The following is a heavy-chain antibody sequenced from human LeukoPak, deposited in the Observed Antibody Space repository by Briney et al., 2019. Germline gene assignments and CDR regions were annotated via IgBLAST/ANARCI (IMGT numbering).Heavy chain of an antibody. Sequence: GGSLRLSCAASGFTFSTYGMHWVRQAPGKGLEWVAFIRYDGSNEYYADSVKGRFTISRDNSKYTLHLQMNSLRPEDTAVYYCAKDDYRNYVRGSGDLDYWGQGTLVTVSS. CDR1: GFTFSTYG. CDR2: IRYDGSNE. CDR3: AKDDYRNYVRGSGDLDY. V-gene: IGHV3-30*02. D-gene: IGHD4-11*01. J-gene: IGHJ4*02.